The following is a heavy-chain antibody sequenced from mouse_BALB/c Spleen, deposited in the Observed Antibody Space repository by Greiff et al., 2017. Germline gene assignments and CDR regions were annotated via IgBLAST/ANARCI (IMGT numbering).Heavy chain of an antibody. CDR2: ISNLAYSI. CDR3: ARGLLRGYFDY. D-gene: IGHD1-1*01. CDR1: GFTFSDYG. Sequence: EVKVVESGGGLVQPGGSRKLSCAASGFTFSDYGMAWVRQAPGKGPEWVAFISNLAYSIYYADTVTGRFTISRENAKNTLYLEMSSLRSEDTAMYYCARGLLRGYFDYWGQGTTLTVSS. V-gene: IGHV5-15*02. J-gene: IGHJ2*01.